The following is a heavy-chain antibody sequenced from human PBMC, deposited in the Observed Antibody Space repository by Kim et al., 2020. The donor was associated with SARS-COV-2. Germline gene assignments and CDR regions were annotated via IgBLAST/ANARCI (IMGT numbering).Heavy chain of an antibody. CDR2: IYYSGST. CDR3: ARQPLAEYGDYVDYYYYGMDV. V-gene: IGHV4-39*01. J-gene: IGHJ6*02. Sequence: SETLSLTCTVSGGSISSSSYYWGWIRQPPGKGLEWIGSIYYSGSTYYNPSLKSRVTISVDTSKNQFSLKLSSVTAADTAVYYCARQPLAEYGDYVDYYYYGMDVWGQGTTVTVSS. CDR1: GGSISSSSYY. D-gene: IGHD4-17*01.